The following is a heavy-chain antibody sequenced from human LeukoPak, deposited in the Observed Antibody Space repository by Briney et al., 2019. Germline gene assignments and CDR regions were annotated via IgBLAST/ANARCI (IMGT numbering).Heavy chain of an antibody. D-gene: IGHD3-22*01. CDR1: GYSFTDYY. CDR3: ARDKYYYDTPRPLDV. J-gene: IGHJ6*02. CDR2: INPNSGGT. V-gene: IGHV1-2*02. Sequence: ASVKVSCKTSGYSFTDYYMHWVRQAPGQGLEWMGWINPNSGGTSSAQKFQGRVTMTTDTSTSTAYMELRSLRSDDTAVYYCARDKYYYDTPRPLDVWGQGTTVTVSS.